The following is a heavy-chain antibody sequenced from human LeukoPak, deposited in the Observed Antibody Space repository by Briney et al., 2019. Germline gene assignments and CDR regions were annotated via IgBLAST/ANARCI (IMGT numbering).Heavy chain of an antibody. D-gene: IGHD6-13*01. CDR2: IYPGDSDT. J-gene: IGHJ4*02. Sequence: GESLKISCKGSGYSFTSYCLGWVRQMPGKGLEWMGIIYPGDSDTRYSPSFQGQVTISADKSISTAYLQWSSLKASDTAMYYCARLKKQLVHGSFNFDYWGQGTLVTVSS. CDR1: GYSFTSYC. V-gene: IGHV5-51*01. CDR3: ARLKKQLVHGSFNFDY.